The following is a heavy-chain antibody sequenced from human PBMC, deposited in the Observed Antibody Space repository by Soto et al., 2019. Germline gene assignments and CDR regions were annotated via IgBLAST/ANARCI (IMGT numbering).Heavy chain of an antibody. J-gene: IGHJ4*02. D-gene: IGHD6-19*01. CDR3: ARLLTVAGTEGYYFDY. Sequence: PSETLSLTCTVSGGSISSSSYYWGWIRQPPGKGLEWIGSIYYSGSTYYNPSLKSRVTISVDTSKNQFSLKLSSVTAADTAVYYCARLLTVAGTEGYYFDYWGQGTLVTVS. CDR2: IYYSGST. V-gene: IGHV4-39*01. CDR1: GGSISSSSYY.